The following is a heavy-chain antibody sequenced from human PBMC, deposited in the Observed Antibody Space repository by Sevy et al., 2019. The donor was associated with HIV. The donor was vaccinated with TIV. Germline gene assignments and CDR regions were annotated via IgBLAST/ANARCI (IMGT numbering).Heavy chain of an antibody. CDR1: GFAFSSHA. CDR2: ISYEGTET. V-gene: IGHV3-30-3*01. J-gene: IGHJ4*01. Sequence: GGFLRLSCAASGFAFSSHAMHWVRQAPGKGLEWVAVISYEGTETFYAASVEGRFTISRDNSKNMLSLQINSLRPEDTAVYCCARDGGYSIKWYPLYWGHGTLVTVSS. D-gene: IGHD6-13*01. CDR3: ARDGGYSIKWYPLY.